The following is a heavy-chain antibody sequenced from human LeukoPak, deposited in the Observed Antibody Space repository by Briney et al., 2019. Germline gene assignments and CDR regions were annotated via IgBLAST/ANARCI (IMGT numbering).Heavy chain of an antibody. D-gene: IGHD6-13*01. CDR2: IIPIFGTA. CDR3: ATAGIAAAGTTPGYYYYGMDV. J-gene: IGHJ6*02. V-gene: IGHV1-69*13. Sequence: ASVKVSCKASGGTFSSYAISWVRQAPGQGLEWMGGIIPIFGTANYAQKFQGRVTITADESTSTAYMELSSLRSEDTAVYYCATAGIAAAGTTPGYYYYGMDVWGQGTTVTVSS. CDR1: GGTFSSYA.